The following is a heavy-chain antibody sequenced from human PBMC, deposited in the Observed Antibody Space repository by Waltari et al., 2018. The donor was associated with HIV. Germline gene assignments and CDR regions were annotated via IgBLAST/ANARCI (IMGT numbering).Heavy chain of an antibody. CDR1: GFAFYSYE. V-gene: IGHV3-48*03. CDR3: ARDDLIVRRPFGI. D-gene: IGHD3-16*02. Sequence: DVRLVDSGGELVPIGASLSLTCAGSGFAFYSYEMNWVRQAPGKGLGGIAYISSNGGAIHYADSVRGRFTISRDNAKSSLYLQMNSLRGEDTAIYYCARDDLIVRRPFGIWGQGTMVTV. CDR2: ISSNGGAI. J-gene: IGHJ3*02.